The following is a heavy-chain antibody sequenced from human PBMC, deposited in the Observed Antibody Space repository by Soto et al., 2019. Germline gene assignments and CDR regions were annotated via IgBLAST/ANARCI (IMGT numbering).Heavy chain of an antibody. J-gene: IGHJ4*02. Sequence: QVQLQESGPGLVKPSQTLSLTCTVSSGSISSDDYYWSWIRQHPGKGLEWIGYIYYGGNTYYNPSLTSRVNLSVDASKNQFSLSLSSVTAADTAVYYCATDVNSRFYFDYWGQGTLVTVSS. D-gene: IGHD2-21*01. CDR1: SGSISSDDYY. CDR2: IYYGGNT. CDR3: ATDVNSRFYFDY. V-gene: IGHV4-31*03.